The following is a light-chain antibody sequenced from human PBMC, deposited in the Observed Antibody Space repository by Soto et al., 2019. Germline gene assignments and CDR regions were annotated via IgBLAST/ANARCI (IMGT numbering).Light chain of an antibody. V-gene: IGKV3-15*01. J-gene: IGKJ2*01. CDR2: GAS. Sequence: EIVMTQSPATLSLSPGERAALSCRASQSINSELAWYQQQPGQPPSLLIYGASTRATGVPARFTGSESGSEFTLTISGLQSEDFAVYYCQQGHNWPLTFGQGTRLDI. CDR3: QQGHNWPLT. CDR1: QSINSE.